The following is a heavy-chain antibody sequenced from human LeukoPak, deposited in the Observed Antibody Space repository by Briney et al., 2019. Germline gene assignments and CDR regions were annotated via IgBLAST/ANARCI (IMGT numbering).Heavy chain of an antibody. Sequence: GASVKVSCKASGYTFTGYYMHWVRQAPGQGLEWMGWMNPNSGNTGYAQKFQGRVTMTRNTSISTAYMELSSLRSEDTAVYYCASSRQYSSSWYIGARAFDIWGQGTMVTVSS. CDR1: GYTFTGYY. D-gene: IGHD6-13*01. CDR2: MNPNSGNT. J-gene: IGHJ3*02. CDR3: ASSRQYSSSWYIGARAFDI. V-gene: IGHV1-8*02.